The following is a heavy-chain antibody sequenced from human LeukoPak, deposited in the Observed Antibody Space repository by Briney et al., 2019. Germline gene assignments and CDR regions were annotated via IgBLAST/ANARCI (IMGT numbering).Heavy chain of an antibody. CDR1: GYTFTNYY. J-gene: IGHJ4*02. CDR3: ARVRYSFSPLNFEY. CDR2: INPKSGDT. Sequence: ASVKVSCKASGYTFTNYYMHWVRQAPGQGLEWMGWINPKSGDTNYAQKFQGRVTMTRDTSISAAYMELRRLRSGDAAVYYCARVRYSFSPLNFEYWGQGTLVTVSS. V-gene: IGHV1-2*02. D-gene: IGHD5-12*01.